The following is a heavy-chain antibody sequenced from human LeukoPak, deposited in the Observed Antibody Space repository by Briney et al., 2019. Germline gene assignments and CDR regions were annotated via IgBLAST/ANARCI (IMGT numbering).Heavy chain of an antibody. D-gene: IGHD6-6*01. CDR3: ARVAGKIAARPYYYYYMDV. CDR2: IYYSGST. CDR1: GGSISSSSYY. Sequence: SETLSLTCTVSGGSISSSSYYWGWIRQPPGKGLEWIGYIYYSGSTNYNPSLKSRVTISVDTSKNQFSLKLSSVTAADTAVYYCARVAGKIAARPYYYYYMDVWGKGTTVTVSS. V-gene: IGHV4-61*05. J-gene: IGHJ6*03.